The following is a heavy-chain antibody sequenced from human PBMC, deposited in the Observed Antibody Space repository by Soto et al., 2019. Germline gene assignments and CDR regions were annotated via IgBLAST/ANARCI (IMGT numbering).Heavy chain of an antibody. D-gene: IGHD2-15*01. J-gene: IGHJ4*02. CDR2: INAGNGNT. CDR1: GYTFISYA. V-gene: IGHV1-3*01. Sequence: GASVKVSCKASGYTFISYAIHWVRQAPGQGLEWMGWINAGNGNTKYSQKFQGRVTITRDTSASTAYMELTSLRSEDTAVYYCARELQGLYYFDYWGQGTLVTVSS. CDR3: ARELQGLYYFDY.